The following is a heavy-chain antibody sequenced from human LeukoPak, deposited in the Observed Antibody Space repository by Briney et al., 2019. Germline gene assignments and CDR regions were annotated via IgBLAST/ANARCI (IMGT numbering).Heavy chain of an antibody. Sequence: ASVKGSCKASGYTFTGDYMHWGRQGPGQGLEWMGWISAYNGNTNYAQKLQGRVTMTTDTSTSTAYMELRSLRSDDTAVYYCARDRGYSSSWDAFDIWGQGTMVTVSS. V-gene: IGHV1-18*04. D-gene: IGHD6-13*01. J-gene: IGHJ3*02. CDR1: GYTFTGDY. CDR2: ISAYNGNT. CDR3: ARDRGYSSSWDAFDI.